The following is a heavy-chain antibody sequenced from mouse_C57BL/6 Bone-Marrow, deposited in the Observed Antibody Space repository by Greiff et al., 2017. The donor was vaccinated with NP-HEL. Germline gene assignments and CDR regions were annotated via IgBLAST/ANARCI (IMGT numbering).Heavy chain of an antibody. CDR3: ASRYYGSPYYYAMDY. D-gene: IGHD1-1*01. J-gene: IGHJ4*01. Sequence: QVQLQQPGAELVRPGSSVKLSCKASGYTFTSYWMHWVKQRPIQGLEWIGNIDPSDSETHYNQKFKDKATLTVDKSSSTAYMQLSSLTSEDSAVYYCASRYYGSPYYYAMDYWGQGTSVTVSS. CDR2: IDPSDSET. CDR1: GYTFTSYW. V-gene: IGHV1-52*01.